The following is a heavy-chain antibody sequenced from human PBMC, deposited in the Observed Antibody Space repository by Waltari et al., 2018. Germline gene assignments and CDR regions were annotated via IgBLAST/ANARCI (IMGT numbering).Heavy chain of an antibody. CDR3: AKVGTSVTTYDGFDV. Sequence: QVQLVESGGGVVQPGGSLRRSGAASGVTFRSYGMHWVRQAPGKGLEWVAFIEYNGNNKYYSDSAKGRFTISRDSSKNTLYLQMNSLRVEDTALYYCAKVGTSVTTYDGFDVWGQGTMVTVSS. V-gene: IGHV3-30*02. D-gene: IGHD4-17*01. J-gene: IGHJ3*01. CDR2: IEYNGNNK. CDR1: GVTFRSYG.